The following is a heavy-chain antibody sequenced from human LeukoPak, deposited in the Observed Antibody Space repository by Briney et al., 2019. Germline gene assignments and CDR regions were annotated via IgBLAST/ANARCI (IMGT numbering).Heavy chain of an antibody. D-gene: IGHD2-8*01. Sequence: GGSLRLSCAASEFTFSTYWMSWVRQAPRKGLEWVANINQDVSGIYYVDSVKGRFTISRDNAKKSLYLQMNSLRSEDTAVYYCTRARYCTSGNCYLDYWGQGTLVTVSS. J-gene: IGHJ4*02. CDR1: EFTFSTYW. CDR2: INQDVSGI. CDR3: TRARYCTSGNCYLDY. V-gene: IGHV3-7*02.